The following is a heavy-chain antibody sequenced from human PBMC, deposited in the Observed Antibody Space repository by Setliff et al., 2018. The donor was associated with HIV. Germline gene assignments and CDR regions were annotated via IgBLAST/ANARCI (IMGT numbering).Heavy chain of an antibody. J-gene: IGHJ4*02. Sequence: ETLSLTCHVSGASINSGTHYWGWIRQPPGKGLEWIASFFSSGSTYYNPSLKSRVTISVDTSKNQFSLKLSSVTAADTAVYYCARAVSHVDYWGQGTLVTVSS. CDR1: GASINSGTHY. V-gene: IGHV4-39*07. CDR3: ARAVSHVDY. CDR2: FFSSGST.